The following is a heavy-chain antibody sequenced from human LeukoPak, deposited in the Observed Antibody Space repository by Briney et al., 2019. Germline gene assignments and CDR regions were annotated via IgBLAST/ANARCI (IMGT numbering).Heavy chain of an antibody. CDR2: ISSSSSTI. D-gene: IGHD2-2*02. CDR3: AREVEGYCSSTSCYTGIAGTDQLDY. V-gene: IGHV3-48*01. CDR1: GFTFSSYS. J-gene: IGHJ4*02. Sequence: PGGSLRLSCAASGFTFSSYSMNWVRQAPGKGLEWVSYISSSSSTIYYADSVKGRFTISRDNAKNSLYLQMNSLRAEDTAVYYCAREVEGYCSSTSCYTGIAGTDQLDYWGQGTLVTVSS.